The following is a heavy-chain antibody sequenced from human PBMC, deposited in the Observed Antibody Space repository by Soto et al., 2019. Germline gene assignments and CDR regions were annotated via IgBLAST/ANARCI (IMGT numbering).Heavy chain of an antibody. CDR1: GGYISSGGNY. CDR2: IYYTGHT. V-gene: IGHV4-31*03. D-gene: IGHD2-8*01. CDR3: AREDINESFFDS. Sequence: SGTLSLTCSVSGGYISSGGNYWSWVRQHPGKGLEWIGFIYYTGHTKYNAALKSRVSISGDMSENQFSLTLTSVTAADTAVYYCAREDINESFFDSWGPGILVTVSS. J-gene: IGHJ4*02.